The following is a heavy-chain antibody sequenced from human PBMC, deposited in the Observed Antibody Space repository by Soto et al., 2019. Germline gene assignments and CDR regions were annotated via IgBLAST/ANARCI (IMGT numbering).Heavy chain of an antibody. J-gene: IGHJ4*02. V-gene: IGHV3-33*01. CDR2: IWYDGSNK. CDR1: GFSVSSSG. Sequence: AGSLKLCSSACGFSVSSSGMHWALPASGKGLEWVAVIWYDGSNKYYADSVKGRFTISRDNSKNTLYLQMNSLRAEDTAVYYCARDGTTIPYFDYWGQGTLVTVSS. CDR3: ARDGTTIPYFDY. D-gene: IGHD1-7*01.